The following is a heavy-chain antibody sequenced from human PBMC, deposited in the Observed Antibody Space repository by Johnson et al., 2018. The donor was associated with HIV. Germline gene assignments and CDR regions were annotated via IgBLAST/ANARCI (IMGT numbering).Heavy chain of an antibody. J-gene: IGHJ3*02. Sequence: QVQLVESGGGVVQPGKSLRLSCAASGFTFSSYGMHWVRQAAGKGLEWLAVISYDGNNKFYADSVKGRFTISRDNSKNTLYLQMNSLRAEDTAVYYCAKVSWEARLVDPFDIWGQGTMVTVSS. CDR3: AKVSWEARLVDPFDI. CDR1: GFTFSSYG. CDR2: ISYDGNNK. D-gene: IGHD1-26*01. V-gene: IGHV3-30*19.